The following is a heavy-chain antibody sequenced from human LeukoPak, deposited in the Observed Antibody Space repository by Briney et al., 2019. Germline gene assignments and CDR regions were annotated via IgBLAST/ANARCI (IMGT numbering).Heavy chain of an antibody. CDR3: VKGLSGSSGWYYFDY. Sequence: GGSLGLSCAASGFTFSSYAMSWVRQAPGKGLEWVSVISGSGGSTFYADSVKSRFTISRDNSKNTLYLQMNSLRAEDTAVYYCVKGLSGSSGWYYFDYWGQGTLVTVSS. CDR1: GFTFSSYA. CDR2: ISGSGGST. D-gene: IGHD6-19*01. J-gene: IGHJ4*02. V-gene: IGHV3-23*01.